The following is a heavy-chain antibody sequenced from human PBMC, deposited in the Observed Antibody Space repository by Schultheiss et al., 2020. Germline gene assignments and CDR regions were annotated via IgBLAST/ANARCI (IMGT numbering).Heavy chain of an antibody. CDR2: ISSSSSYI. CDR3: ATRGEYCSSTSCYWSGYYYMDV. V-gene: IGHV3-21*01. Sequence: GGSLRLSCAASGFTFSSYSMNWVRQAPGKGLEWVSSISSSSSYIYYADSVKGRFTISRDNSKNTLYLQMNSLRAEDTAVYYCATRGEYCSSTSCYWSGYYYMDVWGKGTTVTVSS. D-gene: IGHD2-2*01. CDR1: GFTFSSYS. J-gene: IGHJ6*03.